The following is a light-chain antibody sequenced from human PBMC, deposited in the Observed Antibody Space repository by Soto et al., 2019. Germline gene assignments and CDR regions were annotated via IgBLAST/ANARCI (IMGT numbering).Light chain of an antibody. J-gene: IGKJ5*01. CDR3: QQYSNWRPIT. Sequence: EIVLTQSPGTLSLSPGERATLSCRASQSVSSSYLAWYQQKPGQAPRPLIYGASSRATGIPDRFSGSGSGTDFTLTISRLEPEDFAVYYCQQYSNWRPITFGQGTRLEIK. CDR1: QSVSSSY. CDR2: GAS. V-gene: IGKV3-20*01.